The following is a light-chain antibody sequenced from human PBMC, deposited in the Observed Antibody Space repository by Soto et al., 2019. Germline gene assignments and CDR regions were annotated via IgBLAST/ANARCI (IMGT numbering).Light chain of an antibody. CDR3: QQYGSSLFT. CDR1: QSVSNNY. V-gene: IGKV3-20*01. CDR2: GAS. Sequence: EIVLTQSPATLSLSPGERATLSCRASQSVSNNYLAWYQQKPGQAPRLLIYGASTRATGIPARFSGSGSGTEFTLTINSLQSEDFAVYYCQQYGSSLFTFGPGTKVDIK. J-gene: IGKJ3*01.